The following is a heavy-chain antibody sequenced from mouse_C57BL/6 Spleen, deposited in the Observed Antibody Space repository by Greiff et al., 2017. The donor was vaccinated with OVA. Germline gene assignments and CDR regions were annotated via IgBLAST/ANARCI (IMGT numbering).Heavy chain of an antibody. CDR3: ARVEPEWFDY. V-gene: IGHV5-4*01. CDR2: ISDGGSYT. J-gene: IGHJ2*01. CDR1: GFTFSSYA. Sequence: EVQLVESGGGLVKPGGSLKLSCAASGFTFSSYAMSWVRQTPEKRLEWVATISDGGSYTYYPDNVKGRFTISRDNAKNNLYLQMSHLKSEDTAMYYCARVEPEWFDYWGQGTTLTVSS.